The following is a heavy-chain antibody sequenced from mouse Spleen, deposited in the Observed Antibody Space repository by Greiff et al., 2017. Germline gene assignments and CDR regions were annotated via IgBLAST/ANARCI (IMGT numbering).Heavy chain of an antibody. CDR3: ARWQGYFDV. CDR2: INPNNGGT. J-gene: IGHJ1*01. V-gene: IGHV1-26*01. Sequence: EVQLQQSGPELVKPGASVKISCKASGYTFTDYYMNWVKQSHGKSLEWIGDINPNNGGTSYNQKFKGKATLTVDKSSSTAYMELRSLTSEDSAVYYCARWQGYFDVWGAGTTVTVSS. CDR1: GYTFTDYY.